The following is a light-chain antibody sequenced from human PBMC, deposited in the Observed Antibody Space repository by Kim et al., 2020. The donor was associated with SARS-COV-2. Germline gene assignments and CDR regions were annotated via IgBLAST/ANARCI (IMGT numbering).Light chain of an antibody. Sequence: APGKTARISCGGNNIGSDTVHWYQQKPGQAPVMVIHYNSDRPSGIPERFSGSNSGNTATLTISRVEAGDEAEYYCQVWDSTRERGVFGGGTQLTVL. CDR2: YNS. V-gene: IGLV3-21*04. J-gene: IGLJ2*01. CDR3: QVWDSTRERGV. CDR1: NIGSDT.